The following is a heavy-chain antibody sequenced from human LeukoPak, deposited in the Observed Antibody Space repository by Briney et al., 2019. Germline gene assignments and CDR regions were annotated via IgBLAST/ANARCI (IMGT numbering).Heavy chain of an antibody. CDR3: ARIKSGVNFFDY. Sequence: PSETLSLTCTVSGGSISSYYWSWIRQPPGKGLEWIGYIYYSGSTNYNPSLKSRVTISVDTSKNQFSLKLSSVTAADMAVYYCARIKSGVNFFDYWGQGTLVTVSS. D-gene: IGHD1-26*01. J-gene: IGHJ4*02. CDR1: GGSISSYY. V-gene: IGHV4-59*01. CDR2: IYYSGST.